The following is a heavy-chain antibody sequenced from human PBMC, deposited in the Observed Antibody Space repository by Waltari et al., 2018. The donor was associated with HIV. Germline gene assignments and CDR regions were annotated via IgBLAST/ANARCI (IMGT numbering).Heavy chain of an antibody. J-gene: IGHJ6*02. Sequence: EVQLVESGGGLVQPGRSLRLSCAASGFASDAYDMPWVRQAPGKGLEWVSGISWNSGSIGYADSVKGRFTISRDNAKNSLYLQMNSLRAEDTALYYCAKGTAEYYGSGRLGVWGQGTTVTVSS. D-gene: IGHD3-10*01. CDR1: GFASDAYD. CDR3: AKGTAEYYGSGRLGV. CDR2: ISWNSGSI. V-gene: IGHV3-9*02.